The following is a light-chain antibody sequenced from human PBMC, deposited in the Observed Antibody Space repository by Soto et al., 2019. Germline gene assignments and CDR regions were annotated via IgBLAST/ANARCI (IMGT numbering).Light chain of an antibody. CDR3: ATWDDSLSGSV. CDR2: RNN. Sequence: QLVLTQPPSASGTPGQRVTISCSGIGGNYVYWFQQLPGTAPKLLIYRNNQRPSGVPDRLSGSRSGTSASLAISGLRSEDEADYYCATWDDSLSGSVFGTGTKVTVL. V-gene: IGLV1-47*01. J-gene: IGLJ1*01. CDR1: IGGNY.